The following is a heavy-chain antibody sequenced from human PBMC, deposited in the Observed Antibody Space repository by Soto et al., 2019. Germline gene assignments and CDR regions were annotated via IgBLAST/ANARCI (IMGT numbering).Heavy chain of an antibody. CDR2: ISGSGGST. V-gene: IGHV3-23*01. D-gene: IGHD6-13*01. Sequence: GGFLRLSCAASGFTFSSYAMSWVRQAPGKGLEWVSAISGSGGSTYYADSVKGRFTISRNNSKNTLYLQMNSLRAEDTAVYYCAKNLRQQLVRHWGQGTLVTVSS. CDR1: GFTFSSYA. J-gene: IGHJ4*02. CDR3: AKNLRQQLVRH.